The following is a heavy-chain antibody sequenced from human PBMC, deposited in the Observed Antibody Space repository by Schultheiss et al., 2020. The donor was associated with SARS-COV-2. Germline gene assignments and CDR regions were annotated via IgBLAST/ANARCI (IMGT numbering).Heavy chain of an antibody. CDR2: ISGSGGST. D-gene: IGHD2-2*01. V-gene: IGHV3-23*01. J-gene: IGHJ6*02. CDR1: GFTFSSYA. Sequence: GESLKISCAASGFTFSSYAMSWVRQAPGKGLEWVSAISGSGGSTYYADSVKGRFTISRDNAKNSLYLQMNSLRDEDTAVYYCARDDIVVVPAAISYYYYGMDVWGQGTTVTVSS. CDR3: ARDDIVVVPAAISYYYYGMDV.